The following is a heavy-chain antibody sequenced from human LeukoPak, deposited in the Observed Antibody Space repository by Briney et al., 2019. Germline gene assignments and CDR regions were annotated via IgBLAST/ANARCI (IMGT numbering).Heavy chain of an antibody. D-gene: IGHD5-18*01. J-gene: IGHJ6*03. CDR1: DGSFSGYY. CDR2: INHSGST. Sequence: PSETLSLTCAVYDGSFSGYYWSWIRQPPGKGLEWIGEINHSGSTNYNPSLKSRVTISVDTSKNQFSLKLSSVTAADTAVYYCARLKTAMAQWDYYYYYMDVWGKGTTVTISS. CDR3: ARLKTAMAQWDYYYYYMDV. V-gene: IGHV4-34*01.